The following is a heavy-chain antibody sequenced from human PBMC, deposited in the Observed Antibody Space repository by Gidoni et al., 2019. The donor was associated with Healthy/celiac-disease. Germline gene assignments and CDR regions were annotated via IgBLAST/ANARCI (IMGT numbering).Heavy chain of an antibody. J-gene: IGHJ6*04. CDR2: IWYDGSNK. Sequence: QVQLVESGGGVVQPGRSLRLSCASSGFTFSSYGMPWLSQAPGKGLEWVSVIWYDGSNKYYADSVKGRFTISRDNSKNTLYLQMNSLRAEDTAVYYCARGGDCSGGSCYWYYYYGMDVWGKGTTVTVSS. CDR1: GFTFSSYG. CDR3: ARGGDCSGGSCYWYYYYGMDV. D-gene: IGHD2-15*01. V-gene: IGHV3-33*01.